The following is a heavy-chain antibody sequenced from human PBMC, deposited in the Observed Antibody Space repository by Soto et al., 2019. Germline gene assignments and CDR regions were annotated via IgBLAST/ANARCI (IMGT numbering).Heavy chain of an antibody. CDR3: ARGVASRSGSTLYYYGMDV. CDR2: IYYSGST. V-gene: IGHV4-30-4*01. CDR1: GGSISSGDYY. Sequence: QVQLQESGPGLVKPSQTLSLTCTVSGGSISSGDYYWSWIRQPPGKGLEWIGYIYYSGSTYYTPSLKSRGTISVDTSKNQFDLKLSSVTAADTAVYYCARGVASRSGSTLYYYGMDVWGQGTTVTVSS. J-gene: IGHJ6*02. D-gene: IGHD3-22*01.